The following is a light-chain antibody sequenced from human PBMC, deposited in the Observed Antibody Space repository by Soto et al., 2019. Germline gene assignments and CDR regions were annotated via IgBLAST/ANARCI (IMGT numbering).Light chain of an antibody. CDR2: VGTGGIVG. Sequence: QPVLTQPPSASASLGASVTLTCTLSSGYSNYKVDWYQQRPGKGPRFVMRVGTGGIVGSKGDGIPDRFSVLGSGLNRYLTIKNLQEEYESDYHCGADHGSGSNFVVFGGGTKLTVL. V-gene: IGLV9-49*01. CDR3: GADHGSGSNFVV. CDR1: SGYSNYK. J-gene: IGLJ2*01.